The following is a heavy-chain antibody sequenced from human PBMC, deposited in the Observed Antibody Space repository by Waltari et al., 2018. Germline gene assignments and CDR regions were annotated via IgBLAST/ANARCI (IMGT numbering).Heavy chain of an antibody. J-gene: IGHJ4*01. D-gene: IGHD2-21*01. CDR1: GASFLGYF. CDR3: ARYGEVPASYFFDH. Sequence: QVQLHQWGAGRLKPPETLSLTCAVSGASFLGYFWSWVRSSPGKGMEWLGSIHYSGSTNYNPTLESRLSLSVDTTKKQFSLKLTSVTAADAALYFCARYGEVPASYFFDHWGQGTLVTVSS. CDR2: IHYSGST. V-gene: IGHV4-34*01.